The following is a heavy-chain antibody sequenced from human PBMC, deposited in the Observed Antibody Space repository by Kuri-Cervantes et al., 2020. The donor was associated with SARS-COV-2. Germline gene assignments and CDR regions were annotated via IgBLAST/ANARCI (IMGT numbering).Heavy chain of an antibody. J-gene: IGHJ6*02. D-gene: IGHD6-13*01. CDR1: GGSISSYY. CDR3: ARDLIAAAGQYYYYGMDV. V-gene: IGHV4-59*01. Sequence: PGGSLRLSCTVSGGSISSYYWSWIRQPPGKGLEWIGYIYYSGTTNYNPSLKSRVTISVDTSKNQFSLKLSSVTAADTAVYYCARDLIAAAGQYYYYGMDVWGQGTTVTVSS. CDR2: IYYSGTT.